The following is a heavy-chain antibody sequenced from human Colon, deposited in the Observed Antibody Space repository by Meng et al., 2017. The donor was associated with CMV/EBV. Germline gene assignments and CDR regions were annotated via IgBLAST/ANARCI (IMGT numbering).Heavy chain of an antibody. CDR2: ISGYNGNS. V-gene: IGHV1-18*01. Sequence: TFTNYGINWVRQAPGQGPEWLGWISGYNGNSNLSPKLQGRVTLTTDTSTSTAYMELRSLRSDDTAMYYCARDPEASTSPTGGYNYFDPWGQGTLVTVSS. CDR1: TFTNYG. CDR3: ARDPEASTSPTGGYNYFDP. D-gene: IGHD3-16*01. J-gene: IGHJ5*02.